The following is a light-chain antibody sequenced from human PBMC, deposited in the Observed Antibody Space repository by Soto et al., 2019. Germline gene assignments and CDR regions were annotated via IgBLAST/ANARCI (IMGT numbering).Light chain of an antibody. V-gene: IGLV1-47*01. CDR2: RSD. CDR3: SARDDSLSGVV. J-gene: IGLJ2*01. CDR1: SSNIGSNY. Sequence: QSVLTQPPSASGTPGQRVTISCSGRSSNIGSNYVYWYQQFPGTAPKLLMYRSDQRPSGVPDRFSGSKSGTSASLAISGLRSDDEADYYCSARDDSLSGVVFGGGTKLTVL.